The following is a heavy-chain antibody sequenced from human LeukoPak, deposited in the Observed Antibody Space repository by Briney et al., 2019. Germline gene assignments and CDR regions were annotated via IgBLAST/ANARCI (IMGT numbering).Heavy chain of an antibody. CDR1: GGPISSSSYY. CDR2: IYYSGST. CDR3: ARQIGTTYYYYYMDV. Sequence: PSETLSLTCTVSGGPISSSSYYWGWIRQPPGKGLEWIGSIYYSGSTDYNPSLKSRVTISVDTSKNQFSLKLSSVTAADTAVYYCARQIGTTYYYYYMDVWGKGTTVTVS. V-gene: IGHV4-39*07. J-gene: IGHJ6*03. D-gene: IGHD1-7*01.